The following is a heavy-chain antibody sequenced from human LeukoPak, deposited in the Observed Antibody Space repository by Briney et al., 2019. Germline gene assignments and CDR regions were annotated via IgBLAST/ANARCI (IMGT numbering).Heavy chain of an antibody. D-gene: IGHD6-13*01. CDR3: AKVGEQQLSFDY. V-gene: IGHV3-23*01. Sequence: PGGSLRLSCAASGFTFSSYAMSWVRQAPGKGLEWVSAVSGSGGSTYYADSVKGRFTISRDNSKNTLYLQMNSLRAEDTAVYYCAKVGEQQLSFDYWGQGTLVTVSS. J-gene: IGHJ4*02. CDR1: GFTFSSYA. CDR2: VSGSGGST.